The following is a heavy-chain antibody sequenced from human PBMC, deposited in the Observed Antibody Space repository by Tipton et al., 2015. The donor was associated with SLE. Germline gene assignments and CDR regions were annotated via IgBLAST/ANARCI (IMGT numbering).Heavy chain of an antibody. V-gene: IGHV4-59*01. D-gene: IGHD7-27*01. CDR1: GGSISSYY. J-gene: IGHJ4*02. Sequence: TLSLTCTVSGGSISSYYWSRIRQPPGKGLEWIGYIYYSGSTNYNPSLKSRVTISVDTSKNQFSLKLSSVTAADTAVYYCARAVNWGLFDYWGQGTLVTVSS. CDR3: ARAVNWGLFDY. CDR2: IYYSGST.